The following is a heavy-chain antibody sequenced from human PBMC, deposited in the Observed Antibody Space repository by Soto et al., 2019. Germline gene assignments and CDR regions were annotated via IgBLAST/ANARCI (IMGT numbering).Heavy chain of an antibody. CDR1: GASITYGAYS. CDR2: INHLETT. D-gene: IGHD3-10*01. CDR3: ARGGGFDSFDY. V-gene: IGHV4-30-2*01. J-gene: IGHJ4*02. Sequence: SETLSLTCTVSGASITYGAYSWSWIRQTPGKGLEWIGYINHLETTFYNPSFESRLTLSIDRTKNQFSLNLKSMSAADRAMYFCARGGGFDSFDYWGQGILVTVYS.